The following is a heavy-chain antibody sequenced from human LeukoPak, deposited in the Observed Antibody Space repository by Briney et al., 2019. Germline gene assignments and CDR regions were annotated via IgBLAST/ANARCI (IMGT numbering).Heavy chain of an antibody. CDR1: GGSISSGDYY. J-gene: IGHJ6*02. Sequence: SETLSLTCTVSGGSISSGDYYWSWIRPPPGKGLEWIGYIYYSGSTYYNPSLKSRVTISVDTSKNQFSLKLSSVTAADTAVYYCATSPAFGVVIIPFYYYYGMDVWGQGTTVTVSS. V-gene: IGHV4-30-4*01. D-gene: IGHD3-3*01. CDR3: ATSPAFGVVIIPFYYYYGMDV. CDR2: IYYSGST.